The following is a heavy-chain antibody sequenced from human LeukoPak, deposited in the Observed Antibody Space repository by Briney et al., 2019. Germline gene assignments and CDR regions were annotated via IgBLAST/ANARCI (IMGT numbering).Heavy chain of an antibody. CDR2: INPSGGST. CDR3: ARDTAHYYDRTDWYFDL. D-gene: IGHD3-22*01. V-gene: IGHV1-46*01. Sequence: ASVKVSCKASGYTFTSYYMHWVRQAPGQGLEWMGIINPSGGSTSYAQEFQGRVTMTRDTSTSTVYMELSSLRSEDTAVYYCARDTAHYYDRTDWYFDLWGRGTLVTVSS. J-gene: IGHJ2*01. CDR1: GYTFTSYY.